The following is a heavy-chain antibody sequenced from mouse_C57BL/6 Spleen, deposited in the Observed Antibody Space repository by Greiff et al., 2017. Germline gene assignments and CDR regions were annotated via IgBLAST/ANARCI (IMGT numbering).Heavy chain of an antibody. Sequence: QVQLQQSGAELVKPGASVKLSCKASGYTFTSYWMHWVKQRPGQGLEWIGMIHPNSGSTNYNEKFKSKATLTVDKSSSTAYMQLRSLTSEDSAVYYCARWTTVVALDYWGQGTTLTVSS. CDR1: GYTFTSYW. CDR2: IHPNSGST. V-gene: IGHV1-64*01. J-gene: IGHJ2*01. D-gene: IGHD1-1*01. CDR3: ARWTTVVALDY.